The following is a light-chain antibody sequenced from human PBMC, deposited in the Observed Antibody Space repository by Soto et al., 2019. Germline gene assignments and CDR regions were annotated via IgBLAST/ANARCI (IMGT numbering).Light chain of an antibody. J-gene: IGKJ1*01. CDR1: QRISTW. Sequence: DIQMTQSPSTLSASVGYGFTITCRASQRISTWLAWYQQKPGKAPKLLISDASSLETGVPSRFSGSGSGTEFTLTISSLQPDDFATYYCQHYNSYSEAFGQGTTVDIK. CDR3: QHYNSYSEA. CDR2: DAS. V-gene: IGKV1-5*01.